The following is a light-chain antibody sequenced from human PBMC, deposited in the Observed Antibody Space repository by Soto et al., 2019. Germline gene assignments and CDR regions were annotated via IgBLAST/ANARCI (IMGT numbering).Light chain of an antibody. CDR3: HQYGASPKP. CDR2: GAS. Sequence: EVVLTQSPGTLSLSPGERATLSCRASQSVSSSYLAWYQHKRGQAPRLLMYGASSRPTGVPDRFSGWGSGTDFTLTISRLEHEDFEVYYCHQYGASPKPFSQGTKVEVK. V-gene: IGKV3-20*01. CDR1: QSVSSSY. J-gene: IGKJ1*01.